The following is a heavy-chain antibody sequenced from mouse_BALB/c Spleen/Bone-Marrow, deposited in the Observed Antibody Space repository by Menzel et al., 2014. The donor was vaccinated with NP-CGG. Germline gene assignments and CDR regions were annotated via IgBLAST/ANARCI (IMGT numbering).Heavy chain of an antibody. CDR2: IYPGDGDT. J-gene: IGHJ4*01. V-gene: IGHV1-87*01. Sequence: VQLQQSGAELARPGASVKLSCKASGYTFTSYWMHWVKQRPGQGLEWIGAIYPGDGDTRYTQKFKGKATLTADKSSSTAYMQLSSLTSEDSEVYDCARGDSGIRENYYAMDYWGQGTSVTVSS. D-gene: IGHD1-2*01. CDR3: ARGDSGIRENYYAMDY. CDR1: GYTFTSYW.